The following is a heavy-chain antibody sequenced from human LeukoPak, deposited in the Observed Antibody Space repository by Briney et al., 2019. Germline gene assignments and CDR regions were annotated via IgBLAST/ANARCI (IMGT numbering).Heavy chain of an antibody. CDR3: ARSNPYYYDSSGYYVP. Sequence: GGSLRLSCAASGFTVSSNYMSWVRQAPGKGLEWVSVIYSGGSTYYAGSVKGRFTISRDNSKNTLYLQMNSLRAEDTAVYYCARSNPYYYDSSGYYVPWGQGTLVTVSS. V-gene: IGHV3-66*01. J-gene: IGHJ5*02. CDR1: GFTVSSNY. D-gene: IGHD3-22*01. CDR2: IYSGGST.